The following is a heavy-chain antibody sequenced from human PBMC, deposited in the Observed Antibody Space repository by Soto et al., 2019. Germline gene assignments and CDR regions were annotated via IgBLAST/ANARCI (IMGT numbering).Heavy chain of an antibody. CDR3: ARAHYDILGPFDY. J-gene: IGHJ4*02. V-gene: IGHV1-69*13. D-gene: IGHD3-9*01. CDR1: GGTFRSYA. CDR2: IIPIFGTA. Sequence: SVKVSCKASGGTFRSYAISWLRQAPGQGLEWMGGIIPIFGTANYAQKFQGRVTITADESTSTAYMELSSLRSEDTAVYYCARAHYDILGPFDYWAQGTLVTVSS.